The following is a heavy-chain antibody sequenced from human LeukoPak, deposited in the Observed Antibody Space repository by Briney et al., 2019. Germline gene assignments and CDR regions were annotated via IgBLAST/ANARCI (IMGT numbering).Heavy chain of an antibody. CDR3: ARYYDSSGPSPTFDY. CDR2: IKQDGSEK. CDR1: RFTFGDYY. Sequence: GGSLRLSCAASRFTFGDYYMSWVRQAPGKGLEWVANIKQDGSEKYYVDSVKGRFTISRGNAKNSLYLQMNSLRAEDTAVYYCARYYDSSGPSPTFDYWGQGTLVTVSS. D-gene: IGHD3-22*01. J-gene: IGHJ4*02. V-gene: IGHV3-7*01.